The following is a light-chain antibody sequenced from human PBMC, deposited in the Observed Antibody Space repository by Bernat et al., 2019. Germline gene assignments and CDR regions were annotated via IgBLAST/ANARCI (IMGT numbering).Light chain of an antibody. CDR2: DVT. CDR3: CSYAGGYTWV. J-gene: IGLJ3*02. CDR1: SSDVGSYNY. V-gene: IGLV2-11*01. Sequence: QSALTQPRSVSGSPGQSVTISCTGTSSDVGSYNYVSWYRQHPGKAPKLMISDVTERPSGVPDRFSVSKSGNTASLTISGLQAEDEADYYCCSYAGGYTWVVGGGTKLTVL.